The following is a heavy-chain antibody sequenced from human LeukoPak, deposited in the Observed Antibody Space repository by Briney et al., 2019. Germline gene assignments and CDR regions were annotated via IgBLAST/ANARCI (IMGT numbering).Heavy chain of an antibody. CDR2: ISSSSSTI. J-gene: IGHJ6*03. CDR1: GFTFSSYS. Sequence: GGSLRLSCAASGFTFSSYSMNWVRQAPGKGLEWVSYISSSSSTIYYADSVKGRFTTSRDNAKNSLYLQMNSLRAEDTAVYYCARDDSNYSELYYMDVWGKGTTVTVSS. CDR3: ARDDSNYSELYYMDV. D-gene: IGHD4-11*01. V-gene: IGHV3-48*01.